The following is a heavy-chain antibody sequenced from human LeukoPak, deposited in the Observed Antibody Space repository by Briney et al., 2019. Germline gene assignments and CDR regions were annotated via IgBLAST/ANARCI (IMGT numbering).Heavy chain of an antibody. D-gene: IGHD2-2*01. Sequence: GGSLRLSCAASGFTFSSYGMHWVRQAPGKGLEWVAVISYDGSNKYYADSVKGRFTISRDNAKNSLYLQMNSLRAEDTAVYYCARGGGYCSSTSCLDVDYWGQGTLVTVSS. CDR2: ISYDGSNK. CDR1: GFTFSSYG. J-gene: IGHJ4*02. CDR3: ARGGGYCSSTSCLDVDY. V-gene: IGHV3-30*03.